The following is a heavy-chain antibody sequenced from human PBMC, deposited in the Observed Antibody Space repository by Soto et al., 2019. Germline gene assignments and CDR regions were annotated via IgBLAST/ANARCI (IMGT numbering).Heavy chain of an antibody. V-gene: IGHV3-30-3*01. J-gene: IGHJ4*02. CDR2: ISFDGSNK. Sequence: PGGSLRLSCAASGFTFSSYAMHWVRQAPGKGLEWVALISFDGSNKYYADSVKGRFTISRDNSRNTLYLQMNSLRAEDTAAYFCATEYDYVWGTYRQGRLNGGSLFDYWGQGT. D-gene: IGHD3-16*02. CDR3: ATEYDYVWGTYRQGRLNGGSLFDY. CDR1: GFTFSSYA.